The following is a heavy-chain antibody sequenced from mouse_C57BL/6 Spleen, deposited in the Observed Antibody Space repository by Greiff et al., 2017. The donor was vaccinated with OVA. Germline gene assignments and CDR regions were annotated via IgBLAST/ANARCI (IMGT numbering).Heavy chain of an antibody. D-gene: IGHD1-2*01. CDR3: ARNSSLLGDYCAY. J-gene: IGHJ3*01. CDR1: GYTFTSYW. CDR2: IDPSDSYT. Sequence: QVQLQQPGAELVKPGASVKLSCKASGYTFTSYWMQWVKQRPGQGLEWIGEIDPSDSYTNSNQKFKGKATLTVDTSSSTAYMQLSSLTSKDSGVYYCARNSSLLGDYCAYWGQGTLVTVSA. V-gene: IGHV1-50*01.